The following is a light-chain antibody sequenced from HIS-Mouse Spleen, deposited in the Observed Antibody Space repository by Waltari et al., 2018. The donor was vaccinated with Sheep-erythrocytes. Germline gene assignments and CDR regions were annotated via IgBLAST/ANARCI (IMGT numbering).Light chain of an antibody. Sequence: AIQLTQSPSSLSASVGDRVTITCRASQGISIALAWYQQKPGKAPKLLIYDASSLESGVPSSFSGIGSGTDFTLTISSLQPEDFATYYCQQFNNYPRTFGQGTTVEIK. J-gene: IGKJ1*01. CDR1: QGISIA. CDR2: DAS. CDR3: QQFNNYPRT. V-gene: IGKV1D-13*01.